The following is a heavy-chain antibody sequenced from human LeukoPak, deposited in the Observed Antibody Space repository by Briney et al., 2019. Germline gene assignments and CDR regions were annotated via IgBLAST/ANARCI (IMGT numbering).Heavy chain of an antibody. CDR3: AKDCSSTSCPTSDY. D-gene: IGHD2-2*01. CDR1: GFTFSSYA. V-gene: IGHV3-23*01. Sequence: GGSLRLSCAASGFTFSSYAMSWVRKAPGKGLEWDSAISGSGGSTYYADSVKGRFTISRDNSKNTLYLQMNSLRAEDTAVYYCAKDCSSTSCPTSDYWGQGTLVTVSS. J-gene: IGHJ4*02. CDR2: ISGSGGST.